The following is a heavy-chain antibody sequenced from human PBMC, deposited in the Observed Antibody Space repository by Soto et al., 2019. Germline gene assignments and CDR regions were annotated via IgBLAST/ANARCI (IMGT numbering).Heavy chain of an antibody. V-gene: IGHV3-30-3*01. J-gene: IGHJ6*02. Sequence: GGSLRLSCVASGFTFSSYAMHWVRQAPGKGLEWVAVISYDGSNKYYADSVKGRFTISRDNSKNTLYLQMNSLRAEDTAVYYCARELHSSSSYGMDVWGQGTTVTVSS. D-gene: IGHD6-6*01. CDR2: ISYDGSNK. CDR1: GFTFSSYA. CDR3: ARELHSSSSYGMDV.